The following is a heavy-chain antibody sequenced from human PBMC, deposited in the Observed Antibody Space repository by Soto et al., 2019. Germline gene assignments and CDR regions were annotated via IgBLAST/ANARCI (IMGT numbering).Heavy chain of an antibody. D-gene: IGHD6-25*01. CDR2: ISYDGSNK. V-gene: IGHV3-30*18. Sequence: QVQLVESGGGVVQPGRSLRLSCAASGFTFSSYGMHWVRQAPGKGLEWVAGISYDGSNKYYSDSVKGRFTISRDNSKNXLXLXXXSLXAEDTAXYYCAKDRRPNYYYGMDVWGQGTTVTVSS. CDR1: GFTFSSYG. CDR3: AKDRRPNYYYGMDV. J-gene: IGHJ6*02.